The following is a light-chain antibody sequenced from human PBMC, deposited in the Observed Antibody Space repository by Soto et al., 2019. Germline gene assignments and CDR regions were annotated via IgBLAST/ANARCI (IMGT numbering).Light chain of an antibody. CDR3: CSYAGSRRV. CDR2: EVS. J-gene: IGLJ3*02. V-gene: IGLV2-23*02. CDR1: SSDVGSYNL. Sequence: QSVLTQPASVSGSPGQSITISCTGTSSDVGSYNLVSWYQQHPGKAPKLMIYEVSKRPSGVSNRFSGSKSGSTASLTISGLQAEDEADYYCCSYAGSRRVFGGGTKLTVL.